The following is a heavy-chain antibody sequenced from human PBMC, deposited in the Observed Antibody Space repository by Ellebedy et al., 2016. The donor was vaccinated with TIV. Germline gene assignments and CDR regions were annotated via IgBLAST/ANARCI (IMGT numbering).Heavy chain of an antibody. V-gene: IGHV5-51*01. CDR3: AIAVWAAAGTFYYYYGMDV. CDR2: IYPGDSDT. CDR1: GYSFTSYW. D-gene: IGHD6-13*01. Sequence: GESLKISXKGSGYSFTSYWIGWVRQMPGKGLEWMGIIYPGDSDTRYSPSFQGQVTISADKSISTAYLQWSSLKASDTAMYYCAIAVWAAAGTFYYYYGMDVWGQGTTVTVSS. J-gene: IGHJ6*02.